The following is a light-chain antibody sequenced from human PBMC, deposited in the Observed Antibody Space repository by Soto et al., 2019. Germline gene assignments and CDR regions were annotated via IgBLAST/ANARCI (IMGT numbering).Light chain of an antibody. CDR1: QSISSW. CDR2: KAT. J-gene: IGKJ1*01. V-gene: IGKV1-5*03. CDR3: HQYNSYSRT. Sequence: DIQMTQSPSTLSASIGDRGTIPCRASQSISSWLAWYQQKPGKAPKLLIYKATTLESGVPSRFSGSGYGTEFTLTISSLQPDDFATYYCHQYNSYSRTFGQGTKVDIK.